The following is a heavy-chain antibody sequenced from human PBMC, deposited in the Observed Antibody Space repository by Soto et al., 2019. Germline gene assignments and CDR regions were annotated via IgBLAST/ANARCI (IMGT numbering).Heavy chain of an antibody. J-gene: IGHJ4*02. CDR1: GGSVSNSQYF. CDR2: ISHSGST. D-gene: IGHD3-22*01. Sequence: SETLSLTCTVSGGSVSNSQYFWVWLRQPPGKGLEWIGTISHSGSTRYNPSLNSPVTISVDTSRNQFSLSLRSVTAADTAVFYCARTYYYDSSGYYYWGQGTLVTVSS. CDR3: ARTYYYDSSGYYY. V-gene: IGHV4-39*07.